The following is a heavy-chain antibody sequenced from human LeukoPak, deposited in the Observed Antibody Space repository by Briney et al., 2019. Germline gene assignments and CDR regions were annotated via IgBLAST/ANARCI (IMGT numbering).Heavy chain of an antibody. CDR3: TRHERDCTGGRCSDF. Sequence: GSLRLSCVAPGFTFSDSTMHWVRQASGKGLEWVGHIRSKASNYATTYAASVKGRFTISRDDSKNTAYLQINSLKTEDTAIYYCTRHERDCTGGRCSDFWYQGPPVTVSS. CDR1: GFTFSDST. J-gene: IGHJ4*02. CDR2: IRSKASNYAT. D-gene: IGHD2-15*01. V-gene: IGHV3-73*01.